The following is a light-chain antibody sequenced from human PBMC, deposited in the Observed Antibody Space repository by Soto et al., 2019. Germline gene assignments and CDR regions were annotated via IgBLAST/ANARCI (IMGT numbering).Light chain of an antibody. CDR2: EVS. CDR3: SSYTTSSTQV. Sequence: QSVLTQPPSASGTPGQRVTISCTGTSSDIGGYKHVSWYQQHPGKAPKLMIYEVSNRPSGVSNRFSGSKSGNTASLTISGLQAEDEADYYCSSYTTSSTQVFGTGTKVTVL. V-gene: IGLV2-14*01. CDR1: SSDIGGYKH. J-gene: IGLJ1*01.